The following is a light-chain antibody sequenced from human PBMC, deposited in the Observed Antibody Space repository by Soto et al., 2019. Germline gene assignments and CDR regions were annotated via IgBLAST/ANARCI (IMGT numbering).Light chain of an antibody. V-gene: IGKV3-20*01. CDR3: QQYGDYNSPRYS. CDR1: QSVSSDY. CDR2: ATS. J-gene: IGKJ2*03. Sequence: ESVFTLSPGTLSLSPGDRVTLSCRASQSVSSDYLAWYQQKPGQAPRLDIYATSSRATGIPDRFSGSGSGTDFTLTISRLEPEDFAMYYCQQYGDYNSPRYSFGQGTRLEI.